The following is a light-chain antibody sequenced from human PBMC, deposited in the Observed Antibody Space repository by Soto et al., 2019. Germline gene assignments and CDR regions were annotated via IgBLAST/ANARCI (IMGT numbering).Light chain of an antibody. CDR2: GAS. Sequence: EIVMTQFPATLSVSPGERAALSCRASQSVGSNLAWYQQKPGQAPRLLIYGASTRATGIPARFSGGGSGTDFTLPISSLQSEDFAVYYCQQYSNWPRTFGQGTKVEIK. CDR1: QSVGSN. CDR3: QQYSNWPRT. V-gene: IGKV3-15*01. J-gene: IGKJ1*01.